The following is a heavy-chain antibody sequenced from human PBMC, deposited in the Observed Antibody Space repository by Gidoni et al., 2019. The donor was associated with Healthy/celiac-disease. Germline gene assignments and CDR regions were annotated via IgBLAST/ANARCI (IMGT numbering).Heavy chain of an antibody. CDR2: IYYSGST. V-gene: IGHV4-30-4*01. D-gene: IGHD1-7*01. J-gene: IGHJ4*02. CDR1: GASISSGDYY. CDR3: ARTRLNWNYADDAPN. Sequence: HVQLQESGPGLVKPSQTLSLTCTVSGASISSGDYYWSWIRQPPGKALEWIGYIYYSGSTYYNPSLKSRVTISVDTSKNQFSLKLSSVTAADTAVYYCARTRLNWNYADDAPNWGQGTLVTVSS.